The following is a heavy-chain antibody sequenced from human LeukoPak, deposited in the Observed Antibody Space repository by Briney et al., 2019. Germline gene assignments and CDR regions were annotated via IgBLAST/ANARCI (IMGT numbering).Heavy chain of an antibody. CDR3: ARDSPRGDRYVFDY. V-gene: IGHV3-11*01. CDR2: ISSSGITI. J-gene: IGHJ4*02. D-gene: IGHD2-21*02. Sequence: GGSLRLSCAASGFTYSDYYMSWIRQAPGKGLESVSYISSSGITIYYADSVKGRFTISKDNAKNSLYLQMNSLRAEDTAVYYCARDSPRGDRYVFDYWGQGTLVTVSS. CDR1: GFTYSDYY.